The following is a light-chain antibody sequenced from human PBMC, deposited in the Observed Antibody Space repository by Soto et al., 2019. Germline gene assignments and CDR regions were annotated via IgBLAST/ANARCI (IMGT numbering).Light chain of an antibody. CDR1: QSVKNN. CDR2: AAS. Sequence: EIVMSQSPATVSVSPGERATLSCRASQSVKNNVAWYQQKPGQAPRLLIYAASTRATDIPTRFSGRGSGTEFTLTISSLQSEDFAVYYCHQYYHWRTFGQGTKVDIK. J-gene: IGKJ1*01. CDR3: HQYYHWRT. V-gene: IGKV3-15*01.